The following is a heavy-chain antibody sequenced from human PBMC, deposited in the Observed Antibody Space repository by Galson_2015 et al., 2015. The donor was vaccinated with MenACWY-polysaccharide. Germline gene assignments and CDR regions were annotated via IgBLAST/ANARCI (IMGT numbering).Heavy chain of an antibody. CDR1: GFTFSNYA. CDR2: IGRSGSNT. Sequence: LRLSCAASGFTFSNYAMSWVRQSPGKGLEWVQTIGRSGSNTHYADSVKGWFTISRDNSKNTLSLQMNSLRAEDTAVYYCARVRYSTGKYQFDYWGQGTLVAVSS. D-gene: IGHD2-2*01. V-gene: IGHV3-23*01. J-gene: IGHJ4*02. CDR3: ARVRYSTGKYQFDY.